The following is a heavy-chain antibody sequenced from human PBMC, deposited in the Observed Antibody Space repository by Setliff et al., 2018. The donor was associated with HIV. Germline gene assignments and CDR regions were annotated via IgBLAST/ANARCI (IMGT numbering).Heavy chain of an antibody. D-gene: IGHD4-17*01. CDR3: ARYSTLTTNFDY. Sequence: PSETLSLTCTVSGGSISSSSYYWGWIRQPPGKGREWIGSIFYSGSANYNPSLRSPVAISVDTSKNQFSLKLAFVTAADTAVYYCARYSTLTTNFDYWGQGTLVTVSS. CDR2: IFYSGSA. J-gene: IGHJ4*02. V-gene: IGHV4-39*01. CDR1: GGSISSSSYY.